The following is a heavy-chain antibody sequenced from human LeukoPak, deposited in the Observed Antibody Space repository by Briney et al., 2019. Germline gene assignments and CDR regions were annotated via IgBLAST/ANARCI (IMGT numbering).Heavy chain of an antibody. J-gene: IGHJ3*02. V-gene: IGHV3-48*01. CDR2: INSNSRTI. CDR3: ARDTWYSNSWLHAFDI. CDR1: GFTFSSYS. Sequence: PGGSLRLSCAASGFTFSSYSMNWVRQAPGKGLEWFSFINSNSRTIYYADSVKGRFTISRDNAKNSLYLQMDSLRAEDTGLYYCARDTWYSNSWLHAFDIWGRGTMVTVSS. D-gene: IGHD6-13*01.